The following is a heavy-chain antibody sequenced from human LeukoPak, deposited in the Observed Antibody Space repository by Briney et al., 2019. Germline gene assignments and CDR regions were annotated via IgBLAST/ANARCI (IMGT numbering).Heavy chain of an antibody. Sequence: SETLSLTCTVSGGSLSSYYWSWIRQPPGKGREWIGYIYYSGSTNYNPSLKSRVTISVDTSKNQCSLKLSSVTAADTAVYYCARDYEGDYFDYWGQGTLVTVSS. CDR2: IYYSGST. J-gene: IGHJ4*02. CDR3: ARDYEGDYFDY. CDR1: GGSLSSYY. D-gene: IGHD3-16*01. V-gene: IGHV4-59*01.